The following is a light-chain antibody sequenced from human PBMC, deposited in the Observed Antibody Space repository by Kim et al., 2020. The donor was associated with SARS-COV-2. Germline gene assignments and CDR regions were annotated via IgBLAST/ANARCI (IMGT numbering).Light chain of an antibody. CDR1: SGHSSYI. CDR3: ETWDSKV. Sequence: PVLTQSSSASASLGSSVKLTCTLSSGHSSYIIAWHQQQPGNAPRYLMKFESGGSYNKGSGVPDRFSGSSSGADRYLTISNLQSEDEADYYCETWDSKVFGGGTQLTVL. CDR2: FESGGSY. V-gene: IGLV4-60*03. J-gene: IGLJ3*02.